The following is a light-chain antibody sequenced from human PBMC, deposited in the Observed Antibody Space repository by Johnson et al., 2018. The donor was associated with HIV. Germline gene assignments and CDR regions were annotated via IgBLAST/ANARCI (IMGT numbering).Light chain of an antibody. Sequence: QSVLTQPPSVSAAPGQKVSISCSGNSCDIGNNYVSSHQQLPGTAPKLLIYDNNKRPSGIPDRFSGSKSGTSATLGITGLQTGDEADYYCGTWDSSLSAGFFGTGTKVTVL. J-gene: IGLJ1*01. CDR3: GTWDSSLSAGF. CDR2: DNN. CDR1: SCDIGNNY. V-gene: IGLV1-51*01.